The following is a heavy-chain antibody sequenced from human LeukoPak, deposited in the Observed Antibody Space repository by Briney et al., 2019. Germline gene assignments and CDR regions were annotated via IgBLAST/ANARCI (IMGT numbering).Heavy chain of an antibody. J-gene: IGHJ5*02. CDR1: GYSFTDYY. CDR3: ARADRLDGGPYLIGP. CDR2: INPKSGGT. D-gene: IGHD2-21*01. V-gene: IGHV1-2*02. Sequence: EASVTVSCKTSGYSFTDYYMHWVRQAPGQGLEWMGWINPKSGGTSSAQKFQGRVTMTRDTSITTVYMEVSWLTSDDTAIYYCARADRLDGGPYLIGPWGQGTLVTVSS.